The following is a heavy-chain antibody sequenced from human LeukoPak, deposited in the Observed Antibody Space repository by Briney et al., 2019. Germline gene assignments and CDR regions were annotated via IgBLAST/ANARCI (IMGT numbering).Heavy chain of an antibody. CDR3: AKGAKGGELLWFGETMGPFDY. J-gene: IGHJ4*02. V-gene: IGHV3-23*01. CDR2: ISGSGGNT. D-gene: IGHD3-10*01. Sequence: PGGSLRLSCAAAGFTFRRYGMSWVRQAPGKGLEWVSAISGSGGNTFYGDSVKGRFTISRDNSKNTLYLQMNSLRAEDTAVYYCAKGAKGGELLWFGETMGPFDYWGQGTLVTVSS. CDR1: GFTFRRYG.